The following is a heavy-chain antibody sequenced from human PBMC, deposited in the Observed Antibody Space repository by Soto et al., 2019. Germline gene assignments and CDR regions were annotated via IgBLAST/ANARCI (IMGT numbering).Heavy chain of an antibody. CDR1: GFTFSSYA. Sequence: PGGSLRLSCAASGFTFSSYAMHWVRQAPGKGLEWVAVISYDGSNKYYADSVKGRFTISRDNSENTLYLQMNSLRAEDTAVYYCARAGDDFWSGPVGYYYYGMDVWGQGTTATVSS. J-gene: IGHJ6*02. V-gene: IGHV3-30-3*01. CDR3: ARAGDDFWSGPVGYYYYGMDV. D-gene: IGHD3-3*01. CDR2: ISYDGSNK.